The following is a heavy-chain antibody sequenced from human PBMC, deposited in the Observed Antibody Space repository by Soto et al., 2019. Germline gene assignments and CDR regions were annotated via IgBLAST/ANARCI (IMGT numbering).Heavy chain of an antibody. CDR1: GGSIISHH. CDR2: ICYTGLT. Sequence: PSETLSLTCTVSGGSIISHHWSWIRQPPGKGLEYIGYICYTGLTNYNPSVQGRVTISVDTPKNQFSLRLTSVSAADTAVYYCARGVWGGLGSYPDLDWFDSWGQGALVTVSS. J-gene: IGHJ5*01. D-gene: IGHD3-10*01. CDR3: ARGVWGGLGSYPDLDWFDS. V-gene: IGHV4-59*11.